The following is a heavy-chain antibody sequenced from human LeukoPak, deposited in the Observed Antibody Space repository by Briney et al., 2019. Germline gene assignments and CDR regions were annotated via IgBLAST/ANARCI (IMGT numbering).Heavy chain of an antibody. CDR3: ARGPRSRRFRAAYNWFDP. J-gene: IGHJ5*02. CDR2: INHSGST. Sequence: SETLSLTCAVYGGSLSGYYWSWIRQPPGKGLEWIGDINHSGSTNYNPSLKSRVTISVDTSKNQFSLKLSSVTAADTAVYYCARGPRSRRFRAAYNWFDPWGQGTLVTVSS. D-gene: IGHD3-3*01. V-gene: IGHV4-34*01. CDR1: GGSLSGYY.